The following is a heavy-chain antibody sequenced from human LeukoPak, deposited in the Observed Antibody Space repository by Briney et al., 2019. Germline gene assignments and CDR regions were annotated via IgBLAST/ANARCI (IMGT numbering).Heavy chain of an antibody. J-gene: IGHJ4*02. D-gene: IGHD6-13*01. V-gene: IGHV3-15*01. CDR1: GFTFSNAW. CDR3: TTGLPAAGPHFDY. Sequence: PGRSLRLSCVASGFTFSNAWMTWVRQAPGKGLEWVGRIKSKTDDGTTDYAAPVKGRFTISRDDSKNTLYLQMNSLQIEDMAVYYCTTGLPAAGPHFDYWGQGTLVTVSS. CDR2: IKSKTDDGTT.